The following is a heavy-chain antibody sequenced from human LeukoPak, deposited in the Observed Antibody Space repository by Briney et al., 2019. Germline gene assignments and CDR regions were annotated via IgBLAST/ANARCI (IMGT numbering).Heavy chain of an antibody. CDR1: GGSFSGYC. J-gene: IGHJ3*01. V-gene: IGHV4-34*01. CDR3: ARGRRPPGLGYYSAPGSASDV. D-gene: IGHD3-3*01. Sequence: SQTLSLTCAVYGGSFSGYCWNWIRQSPAKGLEWIGEINGSGNTHYNPSLESRIAMSVDTSKNQSSLRLSSVTAADTAVYFCARGRRPPGLGYYSAPGSASDVWGQGALVTVSS. CDR2: INGSGNT.